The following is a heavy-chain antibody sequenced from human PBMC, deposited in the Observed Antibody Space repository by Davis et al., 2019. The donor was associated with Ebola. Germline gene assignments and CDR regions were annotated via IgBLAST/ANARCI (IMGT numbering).Heavy chain of an antibody. D-gene: IGHD1-14*01. CDR2: INPGNGHT. CDR3: ARKTGVYGGGSYGMDD. J-gene: IGHJ6*02. CDR1: GYTFPSYA. V-gene: IGHV1-3*01. Sequence: ASVPVSCKASGYTFPSYAIQWLRQAPGQSLQWLGWINPGNGHTKYSQKLQGSVTITRDTSTSNAYMDLSSLRSDDTAVYYCARKTGVYGGGSYGMDDWGQGTTVTVSS.